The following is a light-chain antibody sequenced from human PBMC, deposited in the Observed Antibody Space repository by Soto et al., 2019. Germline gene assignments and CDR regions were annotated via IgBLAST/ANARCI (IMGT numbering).Light chain of an antibody. Sequence: ETLLTQSPGALSLSQGESATLSCRATRSVSSYLAWYQQKPGQAPRLLIYDASSRPTDIPARFSGSGSGTDFTLTISSLEPEDFALYYCQHHSNWPITFGQGTRLDNK. CDR2: DAS. CDR1: RSVSSY. CDR3: QHHSNWPIT. J-gene: IGKJ5*01. V-gene: IGKV3-11*01.